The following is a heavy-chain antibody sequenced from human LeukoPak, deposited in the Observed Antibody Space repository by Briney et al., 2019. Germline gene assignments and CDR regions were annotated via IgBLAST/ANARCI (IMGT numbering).Heavy chain of an antibody. D-gene: IGHD3-3*01. CDR2: ISGSGGST. Sequence: GGSLRFSCAASGFTFSSYAMSWVRQAPGKGLEWVSAISGSGGSTYYADSVKGRFTISRDNSKNTLYLQMNSLRAEDTAVYYCAKCDQYYDFWSGYSSILYFDYWGQGTLVTVSS. CDR1: GFTFSSYA. J-gene: IGHJ4*02. V-gene: IGHV3-23*01. CDR3: AKCDQYYDFWSGYSSILYFDY.